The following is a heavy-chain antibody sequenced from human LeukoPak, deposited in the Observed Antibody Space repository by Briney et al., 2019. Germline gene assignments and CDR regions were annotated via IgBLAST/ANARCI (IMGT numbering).Heavy chain of an antibody. CDR1: GFTFSTYG. V-gene: IGHV3-30*02. Sequence: QPGGSLRLSCAASGFTFSTYGIHWVRQAPGKGLEWVAFIRSDGSNEYYADSVKGRFTISRDNSKNTLFLQMNSLRAEDTAVYYCARILSSAWGELGYWGQGTLVTVSS. J-gene: IGHJ4*02. CDR3: ARILSSAWGELGY. D-gene: IGHD6-19*01. CDR2: IRSDGSNE.